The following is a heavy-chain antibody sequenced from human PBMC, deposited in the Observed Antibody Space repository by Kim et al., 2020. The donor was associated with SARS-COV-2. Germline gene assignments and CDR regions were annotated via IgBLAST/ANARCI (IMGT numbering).Heavy chain of an antibody. Sequence: SQTLSLTCAISGDSVSSNSAAWNWIRQSPSRGLEWLGRTYYRSKWYIDYAVSVKSRISINPDTSKNHFSLQLNSVTPDDTAVYYCTRGRHGDYVFLFEYWGQGILVTVSS. CDR3: TRGRHGDYVFLFEY. J-gene: IGHJ4*02. D-gene: IGHD4-17*01. CDR2: TYYRSKWYI. V-gene: IGHV6-1*01. CDR1: GDSVSSNSAA.